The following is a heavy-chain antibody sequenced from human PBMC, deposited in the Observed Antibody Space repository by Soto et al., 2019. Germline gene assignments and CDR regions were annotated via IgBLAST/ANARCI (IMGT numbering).Heavy chain of an antibody. Sequence: EVQLVESGGGLVKPGGSLRVSCAVSGLTISNAWMNWVRQTPGKGLEWVGRIKSKTDGGTTENAAPVTGRFTISRDDSKNTLYLQMNSLKTEDTAVYYCTTGALRHFGYWGQGTLVTVSS. J-gene: IGHJ4*02. CDR2: IKSKTDGGTT. CDR1: GLTISNAW. CDR3: TTGALRHFGY. V-gene: IGHV3-15*01.